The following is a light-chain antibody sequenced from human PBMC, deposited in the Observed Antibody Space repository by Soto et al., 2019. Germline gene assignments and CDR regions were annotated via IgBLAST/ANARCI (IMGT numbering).Light chain of an antibody. CDR3: SSYTSSSTLNYV. Sequence: LTQPASVSGSPGQSITISCTGTSSDVGGYNYVSWYQQHPGKAPKLMIYDVSNRPSGVSNRFSGSKSGNTASLTISGLQAEDEADYYCSSYTSSSTLNYVFGTGTKVTV. V-gene: IGLV2-14*01. CDR2: DVS. J-gene: IGLJ1*01. CDR1: SSDVGGYNY.